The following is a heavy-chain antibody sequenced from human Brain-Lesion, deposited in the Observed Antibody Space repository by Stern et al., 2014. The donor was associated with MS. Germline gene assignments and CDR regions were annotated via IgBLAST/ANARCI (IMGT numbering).Heavy chain of an antibody. D-gene: IGHD3-3*01. CDR3: ARDQRGITIFGVVTDYYYLGMDV. Sequence: QMQLVQSGAEGKKPGASVKVPCKTSGYIFTGYYIHWVRQAPGQGLEWMAWINPNTGGTKYAQKFQGRVTMSRDTSISTAYVELSSLTSDDTAVYYCARDQRGITIFGVVTDYYYLGMDVWGQGTTVTVSS. CDR2: INPNTGGT. V-gene: IGHV1-2*02. CDR1: GYIFTGYY. J-gene: IGHJ6*02.